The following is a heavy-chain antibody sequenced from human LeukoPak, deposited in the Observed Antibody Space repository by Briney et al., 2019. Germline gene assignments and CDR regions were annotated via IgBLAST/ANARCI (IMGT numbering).Heavy chain of an antibody. CDR2: INHSGST. CDR3: ARAEEAGYYYDSSGQEF. J-gene: IGHJ3*01. CDR1: GGSFSGYY. V-gene: IGHV4-34*01. D-gene: IGHD3-22*01. Sequence: PSETLSLTCAVYGGSFSGYYRSWIRQPPGKGLEWIGEINHSGSTNYNPSLKSRVTISVDTSKNQFSLKLSSVIAADTAVYYCARAEEAGYYYDSSGQEFWGQGTMVTVSS.